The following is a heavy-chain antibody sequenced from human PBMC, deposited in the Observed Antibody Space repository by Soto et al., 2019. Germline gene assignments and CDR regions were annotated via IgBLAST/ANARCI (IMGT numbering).Heavy chain of an antibody. J-gene: IGHJ6*02. V-gene: IGHV3-30*18. D-gene: IGHD3-16*01. CDR2: ISYDGSNK. Sequence: GGSLRLSCAASGFTFSSYGMHWVRQAPGKGLEWVAVISYDGSNKYYADSVKGRFTISRDNSKNTLYLQMNSLRAEDTAVYYCAKAQGGHSARQGMDVWGQGTTVTVSS. CDR3: AKAQGGHSARQGMDV. CDR1: GFTFSSYG.